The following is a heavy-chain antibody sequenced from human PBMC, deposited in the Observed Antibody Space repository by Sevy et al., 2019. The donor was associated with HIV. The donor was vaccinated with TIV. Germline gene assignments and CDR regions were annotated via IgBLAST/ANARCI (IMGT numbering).Heavy chain of an antibody. D-gene: IGHD1-26*01. CDR1: GFTFSPYW. J-gene: IGHJ4*02. CDR3: ARGVGLDC. Sequence: GGSLRLSCAASGFTFSPYWMTWVRQAPGKGLEWVANIRPDGSDKYYVDSLKGRFTISRDNAKNSLYLQMNSLRADDMAMYYCARGVGLDCWGQGALVTVSS. CDR2: IRPDGSDK. V-gene: IGHV3-7*01.